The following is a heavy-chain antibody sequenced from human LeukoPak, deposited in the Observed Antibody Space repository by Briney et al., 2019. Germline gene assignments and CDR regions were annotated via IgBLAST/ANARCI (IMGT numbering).Heavy chain of an antibody. Sequence: GGSLRLSCAASGFTFSSYGMHWVRQAPGKGREGGAVISYDGSNKYYAASVKGRFTTSRDNSKNPLYLQMNSLRAQDTAVYYCAKDLAPYYYYGMDVWGQGTTVTVSS. V-gene: IGHV3-30*18. CDR1: GFTFSSYG. CDR3: AKDLAPYYYYGMDV. D-gene: IGHD3-16*01. CDR2: ISYDGSNK. J-gene: IGHJ6*02.